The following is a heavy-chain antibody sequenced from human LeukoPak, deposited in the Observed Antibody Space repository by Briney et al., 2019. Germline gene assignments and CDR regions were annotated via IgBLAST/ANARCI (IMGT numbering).Heavy chain of an antibody. CDR2: ISSSGSTI. CDR1: GFAFSDYY. CDR3: ARDSDIVVAFDY. J-gene: IGHJ4*02. D-gene: IGHD2-2*01. V-gene: IGHV3-11*04. Sequence: PGGSLRLSCAASGFAFSDYYMSWIRQAPGKGLEWVSYISSSGSTIYYADSVKGRFTISRDNAKNSLYLQMNSLRAEDTAVFYCARDSDIVVAFDYWGQGTLVTVSS.